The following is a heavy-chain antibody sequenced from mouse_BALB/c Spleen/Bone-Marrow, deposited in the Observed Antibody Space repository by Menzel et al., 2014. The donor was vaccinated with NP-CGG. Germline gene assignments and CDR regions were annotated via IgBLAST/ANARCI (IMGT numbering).Heavy chain of an antibody. Sequence: EVHLVESGGGLVQPGGSLKLSCAASAFDFSRYWMSWVRQAPGKGLEWIGEINPDSRTINYSPSLKDKFIISRDNAKNTLYLRLNKVRSEDTALYYCARPDYYGYLNYWGQGTTLTVSS. CDR1: AFDFSRYW. CDR2: INPDSRTI. V-gene: IGHV4-1*02. D-gene: IGHD1-1*01. CDR3: ARPDYYGYLNY. J-gene: IGHJ2*01.